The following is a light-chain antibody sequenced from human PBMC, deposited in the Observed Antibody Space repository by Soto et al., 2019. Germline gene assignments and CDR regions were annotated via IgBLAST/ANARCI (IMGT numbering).Light chain of an antibody. J-gene: IGKJ4*01. CDR2: DAS. Sequence: QLTQSPSSLSASVGDRVTMSCRASQGIGNALAWYQQKPGKAPKVLIYDASSLKSGVPSRFSGSGSGTDFTLTISSLQPEDFATYYCQQFNSFPLTFGGGTKVDIK. CDR3: QQFNSFPLT. V-gene: IGKV1-13*02. CDR1: QGIGNA.